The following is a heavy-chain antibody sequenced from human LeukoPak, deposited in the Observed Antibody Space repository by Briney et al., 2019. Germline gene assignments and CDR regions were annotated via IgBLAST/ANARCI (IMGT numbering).Heavy chain of an antibody. CDR1: GFTFDDYA. V-gene: IGHV3-9*01. CDR3: ARGAPLYGDYPIDY. D-gene: IGHD4-17*01. CDR2: ISWNSGSI. Sequence: PGGSLRLSCVASGFTFDDYAMHWVRQAPGKGLEWVSGISWNSGSIGYADSVKGRFTISRDNSKNTLYLQMNSLRAEDTAVYYCARGAPLYGDYPIDYWGQGTLVTVSS. J-gene: IGHJ4*02.